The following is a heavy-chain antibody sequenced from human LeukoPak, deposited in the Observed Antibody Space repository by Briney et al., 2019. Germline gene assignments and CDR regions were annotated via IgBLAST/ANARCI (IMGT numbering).Heavy chain of an antibody. D-gene: IGHD1-1*01. V-gene: IGHV4-4*09. CDR1: GGSISSFY. CDR2: IYTSGST. Sequence: PSETLSLTCTVSGGSISSFYWSWIPQPPGEGLEWIGYIYTSGSTNYHPSLTSPVTISVDTSKIQFTLKLSSVTAADTAVYYCARQGGALQLERWFDPWGQGTLVTVSS. CDR3: ARQGGALQLERWFDP. J-gene: IGHJ5*02.